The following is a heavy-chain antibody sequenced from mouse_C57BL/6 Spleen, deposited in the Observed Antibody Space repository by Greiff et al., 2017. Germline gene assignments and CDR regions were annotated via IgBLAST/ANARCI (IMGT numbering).Heavy chain of an antibody. V-gene: IGHV1-82*01. Sequence: VKLVESGPELVKPGASVKISCKASGYAFSSSWMNWVKQRPEKGLEWIGRIYPGDGDTNYNGKFKGKATLTADKSSSTAYMQLSSLTSEDSAVYFCAAQATSFAYWGQGTLVTVSA. J-gene: IGHJ3*01. CDR3: AAQATSFAY. D-gene: IGHD3-2*02. CDR2: IYPGDGDT. CDR1: GYAFSSSW.